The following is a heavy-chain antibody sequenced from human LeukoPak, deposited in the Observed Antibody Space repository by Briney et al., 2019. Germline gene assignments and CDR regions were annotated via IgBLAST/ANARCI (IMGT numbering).Heavy chain of an antibody. J-gene: IGHJ3*02. CDR2: LYNNGST. Sequence: SETLSLTCTVSGGSLWSFYWSWVRQPAGKGLEWIGRLYNNGSTNYNPSLKSRVTISVDTSKNQFSLKLSSVTAADTAVYYCARGGYYYDSSGYHAFDIWGQGTMVTVSS. CDR3: ARGGYYYDSSGYHAFDI. CDR1: GGSLWSFY. D-gene: IGHD3-22*01. V-gene: IGHV4-4*07.